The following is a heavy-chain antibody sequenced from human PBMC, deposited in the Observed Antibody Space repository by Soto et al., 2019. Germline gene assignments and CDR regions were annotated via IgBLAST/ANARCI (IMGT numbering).Heavy chain of an antibody. J-gene: IGHJ1*01. CDR1: GYTLTELS. CDR3: ATRGWGYDSSGYYRGQYFQH. D-gene: IGHD3-22*01. CDR2: FDPEDGET. V-gene: IGHV1-24*01. Sequence: ASAKVSCKVSGYTLTELSMHWVRQAPGKGLEWMGGFDPEDGETIYAQKFQGRVTMTEDTSTDTAYMELSSLRSEDTAVYYCATRGWGYDSSGYYRGQYFQHWGQGTLVTVSS.